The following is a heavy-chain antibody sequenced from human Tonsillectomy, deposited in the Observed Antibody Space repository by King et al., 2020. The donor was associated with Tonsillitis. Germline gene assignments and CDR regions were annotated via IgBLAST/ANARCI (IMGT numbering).Heavy chain of an antibody. V-gene: IGHV3-74*01. CDR3: ARVGATSYY. CDR2: INSDGSIT. D-gene: IGHD1-26*01. CDR1: GFTFSNYW. Sequence: DVQLVESGGGLVQPGGSLRLSCAASGFTFSNYWMHWVRQVPGKGLVWVSRINSDGSITNYADSVKGRFTISRDNAKNTLYLKMNSLRAEDTAVYYCARVGATSYYWGQGTLVTGSS. J-gene: IGHJ4*02.